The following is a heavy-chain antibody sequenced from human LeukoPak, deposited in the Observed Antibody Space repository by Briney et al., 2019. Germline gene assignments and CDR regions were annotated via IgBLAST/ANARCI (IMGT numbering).Heavy chain of an antibody. V-gene: IGHV1-69*05. CDR1: GGTFSSYA. CDR3: ASTLLLRPYYFDY. D-gene: IGHD3-22*01. J-gene: IGHJ4*02. CDR2: IIPIFGTA. Sequence: SVKVSCKASGGTFSSYAISWVRQAPGQGLEWMGRIIPIFGTANYAQKFQGRVTITTDESTSTACMELSSLRSEDTAVYYCASTLLLRPYYFDYWGQGTLVTVSS.